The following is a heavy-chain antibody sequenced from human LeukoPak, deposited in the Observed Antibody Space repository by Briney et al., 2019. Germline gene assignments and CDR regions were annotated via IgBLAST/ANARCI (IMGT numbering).Heavy chain of an antibody. D-gene: IGHD2-15*01. Sequence: GGSLRLSCAASGFTFSSYEMNWVRQAPGKGLEWVSYISSSDSNMYYADSVKGRFTISRDNAKNSLYLQMDSLRAEDTAVYYCARDNIRYSVDFWGQGTLVIVSS. CDR2: ISSSDSNM. J-gene: IGHJ4*02. V-gene: IGHV3-48*03. CDR3: ARDNIRYSVDF. CDR1: GFTFSSYE.